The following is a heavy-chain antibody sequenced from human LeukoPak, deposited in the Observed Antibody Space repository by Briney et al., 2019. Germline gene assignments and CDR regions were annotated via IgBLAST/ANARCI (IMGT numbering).Heavy chain of an antibody. D-gene: IGHD3-10*01. V-gene: IGHV4-61*02. J-gene: IGHJ4*02. CDR2: IYTSGST. CDR1: GGSISSGSYY. Sequence: SQTLSLTCTVSGGSISSGSYYWSWSRQPAGKGLEWIGRIYTSGSTNYNPSLKSRVTISVDTSKNQFSLKLSSVTAADTAVYYCARSGAGRWFAELLHYFDYWGPGTLVTVSS. CDR3: ARSGAGRWFAELLHYFDY.